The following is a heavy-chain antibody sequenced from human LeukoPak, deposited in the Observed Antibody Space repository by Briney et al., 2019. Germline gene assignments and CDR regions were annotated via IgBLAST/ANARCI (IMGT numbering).Heavy chain of an antibody. CDR1: GYTFTSYD. CDR2: MNPNSGNT. J-gene: IGHJ5*02. Sequence: ASVKVSCKASGYTFTSYDINWVRQATGQGLEWMGWMNPNSGNTGYAQKFQGRVTITRNTSISTAYMELSRLRSDDTDVYYCARGDGPNSGETWFVPWGQGILVTVSS. D-gene: IGHD3-10*01. CDR3: ARGDGPNSGETWFVP. V-gene: IGHV1-8*03.